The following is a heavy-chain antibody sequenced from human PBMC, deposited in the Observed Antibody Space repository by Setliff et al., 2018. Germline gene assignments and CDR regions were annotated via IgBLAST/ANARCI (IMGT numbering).Heavy chain of an antibody. CDR3: ARDAAFGGSSWYYYGMDV. Sequence: SETLSLTCTVSGGSINSYYWSWIRQPDGKGLEWIGRIYTSGSTNYNPSLKSRITMSIDTSKNQFSLKFSSVTAAVTAVYYCARDAAFGGSSWYYYGMDVWGQGTKVTVSS. D-gene: IGHD6-13*01. J-gene: IGHJ6*02. CDR1: GGSINSYY. CDR2: IYTSGST. V-gene: IGHV4-4*07.